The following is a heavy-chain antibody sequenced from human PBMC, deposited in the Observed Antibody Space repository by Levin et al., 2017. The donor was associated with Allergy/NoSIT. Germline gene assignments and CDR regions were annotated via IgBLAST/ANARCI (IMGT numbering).Heavy chain of an antibody. V-gene: IGHV1-58*01. CDR1: GFTFTSSA. J-gene: IGHJ6*02. Sequence: SVKVSCKASGFTFTSSAVQWVRQARGQRLEWIGWIVVGSGNTNYAQKFQERVTITRDMSTSTAYMELSSLRSEDTAVYYCAADIIGGDILTGYYYYYGMDVWGQGTTVTVSS. CDR3: AADIIGGDILTGYYYYYGMDV. D-gene: IGHD3-9*01. CDR2: IVVGSGNT.